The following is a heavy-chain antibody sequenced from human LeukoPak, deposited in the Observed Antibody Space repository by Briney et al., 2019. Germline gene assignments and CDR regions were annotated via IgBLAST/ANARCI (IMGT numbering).Heavy chain of an antibody. Sequence: SETLSLTCTVSGGSISSGDYYWSWIRQPPGKGLEWIGYIYYSGSTYYNPSLKSRVTISVDTSKNQFSLKLSSVAAADTAVYYCTRAPWGDYVDYWGQGTLVTVSS. CDR2: IYYSGST. CDR3: TRAPWGDYVDY. CDR1: GGSISSGDYY. D-gene: IGHD3-16*01. J-gene: IGHJ4*02. V-gene: IGHV4-30-4*01.